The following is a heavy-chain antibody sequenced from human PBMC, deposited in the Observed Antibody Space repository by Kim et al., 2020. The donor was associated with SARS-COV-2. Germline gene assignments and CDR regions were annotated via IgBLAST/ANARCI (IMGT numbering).Heavy chain of an antibody. CDR3: ARGFPHYSRVNRFDY. CDR1: GGSFSGYY. V-gene: IGHV4-34*01. J-gene: IGHJ4*02. Sequence: SETLSLTCAVYGGSFSGYYWSWIRQPPGKGLEWIGEINHSGSTNYNPSLKSRVTISVDTSKNQFSLKLSSVTAADTAVYYCARGFPHYSRVNRFDYWGQGTLVTVSS. CDR2: INHSGST. D-gene: IGHD2-21*01.